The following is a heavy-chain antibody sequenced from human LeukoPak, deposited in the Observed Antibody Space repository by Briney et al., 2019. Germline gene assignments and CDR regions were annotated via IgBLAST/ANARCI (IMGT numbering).Heavy chain of an antibody. D-gene: IGHD1-26*01. Sequence: GGSLRLSCAASGFSFSNYWMSWVRQVPGKGLEWVANIKQDGSEKCCVDSVKGRFTISRDNAKNSLCLQMNSLRAEDTAIYYCARDKIVGATNFDYWGQGTLVTVSS. J-gene: IGHJ4*02. CDR1: GFSFSNYW. V-gene: IGHV3-7*03. CDR2: IKQDGSEK. CDR3: ARDKIVGATNFDY.